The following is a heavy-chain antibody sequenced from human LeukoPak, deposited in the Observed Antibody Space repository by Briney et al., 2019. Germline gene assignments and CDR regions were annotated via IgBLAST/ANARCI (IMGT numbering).Heavy chain of an antibody. CDR1: EFTFSSYS. Sequence: GGSLRLSCAASEFTFSSYSMNWVRQAPGKGLEWVSSISSSSSYIYYADSVKGRFTISRDNAKNSLYLQMNSLRAEDTAVYYCARETFGESNVDVWGKGTTVTVSS. V-gene: IGHV3-21*01. CDR2: ISSSSSYI. D-gene: IGHD3-10*01. CDR3: ARETFGESNVDV. J-gene: IGHJ6*04.